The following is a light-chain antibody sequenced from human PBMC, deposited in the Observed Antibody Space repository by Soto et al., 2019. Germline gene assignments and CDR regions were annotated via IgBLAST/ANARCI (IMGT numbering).Light chain of an antibody. CDR2: DTS. Sequence: QAVVTQEPSLTVSPGATVTLTCGSSTGAVTSSHYPYWFQQKPGQAPRALIYDTSNKHSWTPARFSGSLLGGKPALILSGAQPEDEADYYCSLSYSDVRVFGGGTKVTVL. CDR1: TGAVTSSHY. J-gene: IGLJ3*02. CDR3: SLSYSDVRV. V-gene: IGLV7-46*01.